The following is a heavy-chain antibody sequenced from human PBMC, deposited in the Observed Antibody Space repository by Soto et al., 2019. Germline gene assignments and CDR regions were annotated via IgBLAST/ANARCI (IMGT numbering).Heavy chain of an antibody. CDR1: GFTSSSYG. J-gene: IGHJ5*02. CDR3: ARGLEGYCSGGSCYPKAHWFDP. D-gene: IGHD2-15*01. Sequence: QPGGSLRLSCAASGFTSSSYGMHWVRQAPGKGLEWVAVIWYDGSNKYYADSVKGRFTISRDNSKNTLYLQMNSLRAEDTAVYYCARGLEGYCSGGSCYPKAHWFDPWGQGTLVTVSS. CDR2: IWYDGSNK. V-gene: IGHV3-33*01.